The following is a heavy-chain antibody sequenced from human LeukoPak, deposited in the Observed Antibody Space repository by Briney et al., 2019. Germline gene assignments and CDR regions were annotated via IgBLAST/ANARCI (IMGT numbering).Heavy chain of an antibody. CDR1: GFTFSSYS. V-gene: IGHV3-21*06. Sequence: PGGSLRLSCAASGFTFSSYSLNWVRQAPGQGLEWVSCITSNIYTYYADSVRGRFTISRDSSQNSVYLVMNSLRAEDTAVYYCARERDTSMVALDSWGQGTLVTVSS. CDR2: ITSNIYT. D-gene: IGHD5-18*01. J-gene: IGHJ4*02. CDR3: ARERDTSMVALDS.